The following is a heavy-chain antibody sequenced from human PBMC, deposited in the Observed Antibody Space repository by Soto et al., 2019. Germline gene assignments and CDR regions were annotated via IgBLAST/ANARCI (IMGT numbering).Heavy chain of an antibody. J-gene: IGHJ3*02. Sequence: GESLKISCAASGFTFSSYAMSWVRQAPGKGLEWVSAISGSGGSTYYADSVKGRFTISRDNSKNTLYLQMNSLRAEDTSLYYCAKDPPTGLNDAFDIWGQGTMVTVSS. CDR3: AKDPPTGLNDAFDI. CDR2: ISGSGGST. D-gene: IGHD3-9*01. V-gene: IGHV3-23*01. CDR1: GFTFSSYA.